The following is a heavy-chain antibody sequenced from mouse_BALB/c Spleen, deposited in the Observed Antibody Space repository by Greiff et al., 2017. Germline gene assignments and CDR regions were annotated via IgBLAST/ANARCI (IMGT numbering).Heavy chain of an antibody. J-gene: IGHJ3*01. Sequence: LLESGAELVRPGVSVKISCKGSGYTFTDYAMHWVKQSHAKSLEWIGVISTYYGDASYNQKFKGKATMTVDKSSSTAYMELARLTSEDSAIYYCAKIGGRYEYDDGAWAYWGQGTLVTVSA. CDR2: ISTYYGDA. CDR1: GYTFTDYA. D-gene: IGHD2-4*01. V-gene: IGHV1S137*01. CDR3: AKIGGRYEYDDGAWAY.